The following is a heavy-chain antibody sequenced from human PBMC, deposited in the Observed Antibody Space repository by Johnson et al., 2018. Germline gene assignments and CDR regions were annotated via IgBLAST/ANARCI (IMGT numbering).Heavy chain of an antibody. D-gene: IGHD2-21*02. CDR1: GFTFSTYN. CDR2: ISSTSNYI. V-gene: IGHV3-21*01. J-gene: IGHJ6*03. Sequence: VQLVQSGGGLVKPGGSLRLSCAASGFTFSTYNVNWVRQSPGKGLEWVSSISSTSNYIFYADSVKGRFTISRDHAKNSLYLQMNTLRAEDTAVYYCARDQNIAGESGDWTGVDFYYDTDVWGTGTTVTVSS. CDR3: ARDQNIAGESGDWTGVDFYYDTDV.